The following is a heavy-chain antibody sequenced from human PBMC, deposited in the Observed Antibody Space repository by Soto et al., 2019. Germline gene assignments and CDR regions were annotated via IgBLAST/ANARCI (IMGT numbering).Heavy chain of an antibody. CDR2: ISYDGSKE. V-gene: IGHV3-30*18. Sequence: QVQLVESGGGVVQPGRSLRLSCAASGFTFSSYGMHWVRQAPGKGLEWVAVISYDGSKEFYADPVKGRFTISRDNSKNTLYLQMNSLRAEDTAVYYCAKDLRLWSKDYYYYGMDVWGQGTMVTVSS. J-gene: IGHJ6*02. D-gene: IGHD5-18*01. CDR3: AKDLRLWSKDYYYYGMDV. CDR1: GFTFSSYG.